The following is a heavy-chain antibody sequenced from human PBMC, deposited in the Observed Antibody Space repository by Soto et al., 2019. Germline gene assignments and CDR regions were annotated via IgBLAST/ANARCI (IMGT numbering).Heavy chain of an antibody. CDR3: AQDGIPGNGMVDWFDP. Sequence: EVQLLESGGGLVQPGGSLRLSCTASEVTFRKYAMSWIRQAPGKGLEWVSAIAGDGSNINYADSVRGRFTISRDNPRNTLYLQMNSLRADDTAFYYCAQDGIPGNGMVDWFDPWGQGTLVTVTS. CDR2: IAGDGSNI. CDR1: EVTFRKYA. V-gene: IGHV3-23*01. D-gene: IGHD2-8*01. J-gene: IGHJ5*02.